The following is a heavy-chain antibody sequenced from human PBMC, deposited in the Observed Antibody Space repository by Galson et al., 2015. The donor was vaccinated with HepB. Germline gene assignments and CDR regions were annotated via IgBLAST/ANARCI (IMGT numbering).Heavy chain of an antibody. CDR2: ITSDGSDT. CDR3: VRDVPTAFLDY. Sequence: SLRLSCAASGFAFEHLWMHWARQVPGKGLVWVSRITSDGSDTKYADFVEGRFTVSRDNAKNTLFLQMNSLRPEDTAIYYCVRDVPTAFLDYWGQGTQVTVSS. D-gene: IGHD4-11*01. J-gene: IGHJ4*02. V-gene: IGHV3-74*03. CDR1: GFAFEHLW.